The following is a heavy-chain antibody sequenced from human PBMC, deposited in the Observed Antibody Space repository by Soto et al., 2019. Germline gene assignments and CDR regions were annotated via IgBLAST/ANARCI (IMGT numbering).Heavy chain of an antibody. D-gene: IGHD2-2*01. CDR2: ISSSSSTI. Sequence: EVQLVESGGGLVQPGGSLRLSCAASGFTFNSYSMNWVRQAPGKGLEWVSYISSSSSTIYYADSVKGRFTISRDNAKNPLYLQMNSLRAEDTAVYYCARNGAGGADIVVVPAASSYYYYYMDVWGKGTTVTVSS. CDR3: ARNGAGGADIVVVPAASSYYYYYMDV. V-gene: IGHV3-48*01. CDR1: GFTFNSYS. J-gene: IGHJ6*03.